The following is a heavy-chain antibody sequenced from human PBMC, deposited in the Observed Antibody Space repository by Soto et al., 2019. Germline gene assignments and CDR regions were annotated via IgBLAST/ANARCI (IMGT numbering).Heavy chain of an antibody. CDR2: ISYDGSNK. Sequence: PGGSLRLSCAASGFTFSSYAMHWVRQAPGKGLEWVAVISYDGSNKYYADSVKGRFTISRDNSKNTLYLQMNSRRAEDTAVYYCARGPPQWLDCYYYGMDVWGQGTTVTVSS. J-gene: IGHJ6*02. V-gene: IGHV3-30-3*01. D-gene: IGHD6-19*01. CDR3: ARGPPQWLDCYYYGMDV. CDR1: GFTFSSYA.